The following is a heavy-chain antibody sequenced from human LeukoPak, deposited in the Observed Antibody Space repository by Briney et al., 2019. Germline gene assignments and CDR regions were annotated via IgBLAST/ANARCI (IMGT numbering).Heavy chain of an antibody. J-gene: IGHJ5*02. CDR1: GDTFTSYG. D-gene: IGHD2-21*02. Sequence: GASVKVPCKASGDTFTSYGISWVRQAPGQGLEWMGWISAYNGNTNYAQKLQGRVTMTTDTSTSTAYMELRSLRSDDTAVYYCARDLAMTRPYNWFDPWGQGTLVTVSS. CDR2: ISAYNGNT. CDR3: ARDLAMTRPYNWFDP. V-gene: IGHV1-18*01.